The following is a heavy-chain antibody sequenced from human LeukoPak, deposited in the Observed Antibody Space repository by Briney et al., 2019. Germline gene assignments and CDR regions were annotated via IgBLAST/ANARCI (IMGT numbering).Heavy chain of an antibody. Sequence: GGSLRLSCAASGFTFSSYGMHWVRQAPGKGLEWVAVISYDGSNKYYADSVKGRFTISRDNSKNTLYLQMNSLRAEDTAVYYCAKDHDSSGYYYSGSYFDYWGQGTLVTVSS. J-gene: IGHJ4*02. CDR1: GFTFSSYG. D-gene: IGHD3-22*01. V-gene: IGHV3-30*18. CDR2: ISYDGSNK. CDR3: AKDHDSSGYYYSGSYFDY.